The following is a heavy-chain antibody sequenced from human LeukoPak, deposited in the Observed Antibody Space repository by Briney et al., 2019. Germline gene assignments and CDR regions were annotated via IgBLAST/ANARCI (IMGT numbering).Heavy chain of an antibody. CDR2: IKHDGSEK. CDR1: GFTFGTYW. CDR3: ARNVGGALDD. Sequence: PGGSLRLSCAASGFTFGTYWMTWVRQAPGKGLEWVANIKHDGSEKYSVDSVKGRFTISRDNAKNSLYLQMNSLRAEDTAVYYCARNVGGALDDWGQGTLVTVSS. D-gene: IGHD3-10*02. V-gene: IGHV3-7*02. J-gene: IGHJ4*02.